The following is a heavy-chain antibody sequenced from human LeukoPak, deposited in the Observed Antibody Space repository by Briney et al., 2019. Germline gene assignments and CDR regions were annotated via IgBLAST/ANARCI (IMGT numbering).Heavy chain of an antibody. J-gene: IGHJ4*02. CDR3: ARARRRWLPKVEFDY. CDR1: GFTFSDYY. Sequence: GGSLRLSCAASGFTFSDYYMSCIRQAPGKGLEWVSYISSSGSTIYYADSVKGRFTISRDNAKNSLYLQMNSLRAEDTAVYYCARARRRWLPKVEFDYWGQGTLVTVSS. V-gene: IGHV3-11*01. D-gene: IGHD3-22*01. CDR2: ISSSGSTI.